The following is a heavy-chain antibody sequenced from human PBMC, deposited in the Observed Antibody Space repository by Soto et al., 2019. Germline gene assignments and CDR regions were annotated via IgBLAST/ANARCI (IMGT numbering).Heavy chain of an antibody. V-gene: IGHV3-23*01. CDR1: GFTFDTFA. J-gene: IGHJ5*01. CDR3: AEPPPCGSTSCYRVWFDS. D-gene: IGHD2-2*02. Sequence: GVSLRLSCAASGFTFDTFAMSWVRQTPQRGLEWVSAISASGTGTLYTDSVKGWFTISRDVSKSSLYLQMNSLRAADSAGYYCAEPPPCGSTSCYRVWFDSWGQGILVTVSS. CDR2: ISASGTGT.